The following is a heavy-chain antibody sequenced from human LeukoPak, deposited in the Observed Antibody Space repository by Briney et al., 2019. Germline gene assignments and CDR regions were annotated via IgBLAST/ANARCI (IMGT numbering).Heavy chain of an antibody. D-gene: IGHD3-9*01. CDR3: ARVLGHDILTGWDYFDY. J-gene: IGHJ4*02. Sequence: SETLSLTCSVSGDSVSRSDSYWDWIRQPPGKGLEWIGTIYYSGRTYYSPSLKSRVTMSVDTSKNQFSLKLSSVTAADTAVYYCARVLGHDILTGWDYFDYWGQGTLVTVSS. V-gene: IGHV4-39*07. CDR1: GDSVSRSDSY. CDR2: IYYSGRT.